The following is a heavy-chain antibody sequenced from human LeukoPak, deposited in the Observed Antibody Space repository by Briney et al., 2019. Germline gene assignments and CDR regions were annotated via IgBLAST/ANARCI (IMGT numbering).Heavy chain of an antibody. CDR2: IRDDENKK. D-gene: IGHD5-18*01. V-gene: IGHV3-30*02. CDR1: GFTFSIYG. CDR3: AKDTRGYSYGYSPDY. J-gene: IGHJ4*02. Sequence: GGSLRLSCAPSGFTFSIYGMHWARHAAGKGLEWVAFIRDDENKKYYTDSVKGRFTISRDNSKNTLYLQMNSLRAEDTAVYYCAKDTRGYSYGYSPDYWGEGTLVTVSS.